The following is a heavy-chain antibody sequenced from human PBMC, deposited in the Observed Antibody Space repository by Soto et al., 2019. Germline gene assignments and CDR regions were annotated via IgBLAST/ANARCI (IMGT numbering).Heavy chain of an antibody. Sequence: TVSGGSISSGDYYWGWIRQPPGKGLEWIGYIYYSGSTYYNPSLKSRVTISVDTSKNQFSLKLSSVTAADTAVYYCARDLGYSYKYYYGMDVWGQGTTVTVSS. CDR3: ARDLGYSYKYYYGMDV. D-gene: IGHD5-18*01. J-gene: IGHJ6*02. V-gene: IGHV4-30-4*01. CDR2: IYYSGST. CDR1: GGSISSGDYY.